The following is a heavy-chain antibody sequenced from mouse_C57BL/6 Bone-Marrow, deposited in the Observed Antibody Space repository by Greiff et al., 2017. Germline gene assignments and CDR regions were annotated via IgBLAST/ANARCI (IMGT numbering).Heavy chain of an antibody. Sequence: EVMLVESGGGLVQPGGSLKLSCAASGFTFSDYYMYWVRQTPEKRLEWVAYISNGGGSTYYPDTVKGRFTISRDNAKNTRYLQMSRLKSEDTAMYYCARRGENWGQGTSVTVSS. CDR2: ISNGGGST. V-gene: IGHV5-12*01. CDR3: ARRGEN. J-gene: IGHJ4*01. CDR1: GFTFSDYY.